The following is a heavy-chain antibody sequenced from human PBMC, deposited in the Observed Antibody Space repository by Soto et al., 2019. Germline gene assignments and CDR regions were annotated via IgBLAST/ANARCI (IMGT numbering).Heavy chain of an antibody. CDR2: IRYDGSDT. V-gene: IGHV3-33*01. CDR1: GFKFNSYG. J-gene: IGHJ5*02. D-gene: IGHD3-10*01. Sequence: QEQLVQSGGGVVQPGRSLRLSCAASGFKFNSYGMHWVRQAPGKGLEWVAVIRYDGSDTSYGDSVKGRFTISRDNSKNTLHLQMSSRRVDDTAVYYCARERFGGTEGTNWLDPWGQGSLVTVSS. CDR3: ARERFGGTEGTNWLDP.